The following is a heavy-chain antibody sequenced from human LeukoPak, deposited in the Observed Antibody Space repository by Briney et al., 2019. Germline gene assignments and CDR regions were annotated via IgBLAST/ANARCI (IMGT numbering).Heavy chain of an antibody. V-gene: IGHV3-23*01. CDR1: GFTFSSYA. Sequence: GGSLRLSCAASGFTFSSYAMSWVRQAPGKGLEWVSAISGSGGSTCYADSVKGRFTISRDNSKNTLYLQMNSLRAEDTAVYYCARGLSVSVTTPLGYWGQGTLVTVSS. CDR3: ARGLSVSVTTPLGY. D-gene: IGHD4-17*01. J-gene: IGHJ4*02. CDR2: ISGSGGST.